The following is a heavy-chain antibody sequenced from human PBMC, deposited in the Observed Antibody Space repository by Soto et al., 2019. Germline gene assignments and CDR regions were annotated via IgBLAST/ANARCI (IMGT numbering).Heavy chain of an antibody. V-gene: IGHV5-10-1*01. CDR1: GYSFTSYW. D-gene: IGHD5-18*01. CDR2: IDPSDSYT. CDR3: ARHPSYDPLDY. Sequence: GESLKISSKGSGYSFTSYWISWVRQMPGRGLEWMGRIDPSDSYTNYSPSFQGHVTISADKSISTAYLQWSSLKASDTAMYYCARHPSYDPLDYWGQGTLVTVSS. J-gene: IGHJ4*02.